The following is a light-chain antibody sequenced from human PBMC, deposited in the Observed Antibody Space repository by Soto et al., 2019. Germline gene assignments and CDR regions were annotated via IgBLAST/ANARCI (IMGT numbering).Light chain of an antibody. Sequence: EIVMTQSPATLSVSPGERATLSCRASQSVSSNLAWYQQKPGQAPRLLIYGASTRATGIPARFSGSGSGTGFTLTISVLQCVDFAVNVCQQYNNGHPDRSFGQETKLEIK. CDR1: QSVSSN. CDR3: QQYNNGHPDRS. V-gene: IGKV3-15*01. CDR2: GAS. J-gene: IGKJ1*01.